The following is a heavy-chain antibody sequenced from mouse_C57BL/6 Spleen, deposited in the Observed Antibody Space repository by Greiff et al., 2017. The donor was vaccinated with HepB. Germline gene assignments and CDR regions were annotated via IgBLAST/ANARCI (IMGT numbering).Heavy chain of an antibody. CDR3: ASENGSSPHFDY. CDR1: GFTFSDYY. J-gene: IGHJ2*01. V-gene: IGHV5-16*01. Sequence: EVMLVESEGGLVQPGSSMKLSCTASGFTFSDYYMAWVRPVPDKGLEWVANINYDGSSNYYLDSLKSRFIISRDNAKNILYLQMSSLKSEDTATYYCASENGSSPHFDYGGQGNTLTVSS. D-gene: IGHD1-1*01. CDR2: INYDGSSN.